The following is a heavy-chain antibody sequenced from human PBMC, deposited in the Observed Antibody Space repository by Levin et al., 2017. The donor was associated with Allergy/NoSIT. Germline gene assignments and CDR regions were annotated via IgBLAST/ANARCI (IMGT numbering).Heavy chain of an antibody. CDR3: ARHMTTVTTAAYYGLDV. J-gene: IGHJ6*02. Sequence: RGESLKISCAASGFTFYSYSMNWVRQAPGKGLEWVSYISSISTTIYYADSVKGRFTISRDNAKNSLYLQMNSLRDEDTAVYYCARHMTTVTTAAYYGLDVWGQGTTVTVSS. D-gene: IGHD4-17*01. CDR2: ISSISTTI. CDR1: GFTFYSYS. V-gene: IGHV3-48*02.